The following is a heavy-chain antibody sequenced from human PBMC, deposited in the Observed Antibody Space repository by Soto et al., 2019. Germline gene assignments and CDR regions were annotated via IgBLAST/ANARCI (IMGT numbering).Heavy chain of an antibody. CDR1: GGSISIYY. CDR2: IYYSGST. J-gene: IGHJ5*02. CDR3: ARVPDR. V-gene: IGHV4-59*01. D-gene: IGHD2-2*01. Sequence: SETLSLTCTVSGGSISIYYWNWIRQPPGKGLEWIGYIYYSGSTNYNPSLQSRVTMSVDTSKNQFSLNLSSVTAADTAVYYCARVPDRWGQGTLVTVSS.